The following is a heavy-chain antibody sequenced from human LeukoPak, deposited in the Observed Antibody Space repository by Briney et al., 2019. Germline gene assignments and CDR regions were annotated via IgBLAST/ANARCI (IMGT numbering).Heavy chain of an antibody. D-gene: IGHD4-23*01. V-gene: IGHV4-59*01. CDR1: GGSIRGYS. CDR3: ARISNDYRGNHFDY. J-gene: IGHJ4*02. Sequence: SETLSLTRIVSGGSIRGYSWSWIREPPGEGRGCGWFIHESGNTYYNASLKSRVTISVDTSKNQLSLNLRSVAAADTAVYYCARISNDYRGNHFDYWGQGTLVTVSP. CDR2: IHESGNT.